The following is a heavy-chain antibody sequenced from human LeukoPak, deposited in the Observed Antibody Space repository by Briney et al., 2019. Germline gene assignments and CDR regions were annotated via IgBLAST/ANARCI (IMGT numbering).Heavy chain of an antibody. V-gene: IGHV3-15*01. D-gene: IGHD3-3*01. J-gene: IGHJ4*02. Sequence: PGGSLRLSCAASGFTFTSAWMSWVRQAPGKGLEWVGRIKGKTAAGAPDYVATVKGRFTISRDDSKNTLFLQMNSLKTEGTAVYYCITRDYDFWSGFYSPNHYFDYWGQGTLVTVSS. CDR2: IKGKTAAGAP. CDR1: GFTFTSAW. CDR3: ITRDYDFWSGFYSPNHYFDY.